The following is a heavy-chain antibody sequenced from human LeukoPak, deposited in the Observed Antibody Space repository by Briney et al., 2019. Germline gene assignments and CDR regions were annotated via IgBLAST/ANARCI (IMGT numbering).Heavy chain of an antibody. Sequence: SQTLSLTCPVSGGSISSGDYYWSWIRQPPGKGLEWIGYIYYSGSTYYNPSLKSRVTISVDTSKNQFSLKLSSVTAADTAVYYCARDRFWSGYTYFDYWGQGTLVTVSS. CDR2: IYYSGST. V-gene: IGHV4-30-4*08. D-gene: IGHD3-3*01. CDR1: GGSISSGDYY. CDR3: ARDRFWSGYTYFDY. J-gene: IGHJ4*02.